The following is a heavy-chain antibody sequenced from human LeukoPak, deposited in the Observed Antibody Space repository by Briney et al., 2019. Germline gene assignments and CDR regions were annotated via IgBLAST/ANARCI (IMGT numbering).Heavy chain of an antibody. J-gene: IGHJ4*02. CDR2: IHISGTI. V-gene: IGHV4-59*08. CDR3: ARHAGNKGSSSLIDY. CDR1: GGSFSGYY. D-gene: IGHD6-6*01. Sequence: SSETLSLTCAVYGGSFSGYYWSWIRQPPGKGLEWIGYIHISGTIKYNPPLQSRATLSLDMSKNHVSLKLRSVTAADTAVYFCARHAGNKGSSSLIDYWGQGILVTVSP.